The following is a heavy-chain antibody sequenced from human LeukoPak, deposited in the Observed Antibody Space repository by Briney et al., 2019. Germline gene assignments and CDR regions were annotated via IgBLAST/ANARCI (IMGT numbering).Heavy chain of an antibody. CDR1: GFTFSSYN. Sequence: PGGSLRLSCAASGFTFSSYNMNWVRQAPGKGLEWVSSISSGSSDIYYGDSVKGRFTISRDNAKNSLYLQMNSLRAEDTAIYYCARDNSREGTSMVSDFDYWGQGTLVTVSS. D-gene: IGHD5-18*01. CDR2: ISSGSSDI. V-gene: IGHV3-21*01. J-gene: IGHJ4*02. CDR3: ARDNSREGTSMVSDFDY.